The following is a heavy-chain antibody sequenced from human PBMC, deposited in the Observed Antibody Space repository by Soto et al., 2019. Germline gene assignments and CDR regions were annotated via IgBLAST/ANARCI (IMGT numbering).Heavy chain of an antibody. CDR3: AKDYVWGSPYFDY. J-gene: IGHJ4*02. D-gene: IGHD3-16*01. Sequence: GGSLRLSCAASGFTFSSYGMHWVRQAPGKGLEWVAVISYDGSNKYYADSVKGRFTISRDNSKNTLYLQMNSLRAEDTAVYYCAKDYVWGSPYFDYWGQGTLVTVSS. CDR2: ISYDGSNK. V-gene: IGHV3-30*18. CDR1: GFTFSSYG.